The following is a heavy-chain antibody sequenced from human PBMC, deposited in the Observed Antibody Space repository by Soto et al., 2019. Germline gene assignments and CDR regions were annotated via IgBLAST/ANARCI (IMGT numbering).Heavy chain of an antibody. D-gene: IGHD3-22*01. V-gene: IGHV5-51*01. J-gene: IGHJ3*02. CDR1: GYSFTSYW. CDR3: ATSRYYYDSSGPDAFDI. CDR2: IYPGDSDT. Sequence: ESLKISCKGSGYSFTSYWIGWVRQMPGKGLEWMGIIYPGDSDTRYSPSFQGQVTISADKSISTAYLQWSSLKASDTAMYYCATSRYYYDSSGPDAFDIWGQGTMVTVSS.